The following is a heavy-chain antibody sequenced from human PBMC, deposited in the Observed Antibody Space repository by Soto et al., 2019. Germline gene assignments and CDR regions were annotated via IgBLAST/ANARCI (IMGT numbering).Heavy chain of an antibody. V-gene: IGHV3-9*01. Sequence: VVSGFTFGDYAMHWVRLGPGRGLEWVAGISWNGRNIAYADSVRGRFTISRDNTKNSVYLQMNSLRPEDTALYYCVQAKKWDAGDVSFDSWGQGTRVTVSS. CDR2: ISWNGRNI. D-gene: IGHD1-26*01. CDR3: VQAKKWDAGDVSFDS. J-gene: IGHJ4*02. CDR1: GFTFGDYA.